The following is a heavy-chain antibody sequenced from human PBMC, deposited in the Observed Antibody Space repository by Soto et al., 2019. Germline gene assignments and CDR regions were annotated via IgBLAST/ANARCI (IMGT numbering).Heavy chain of an antibody. CDR1: EFIFNIYG. V-gene: IGHV3-33*01. J-gene: IGHJ6*02. D-gene: IGHD3-3*02. CDR3: ARGLRGISFYAMDV. CDR2: IWCDGSNR. Sequence: QVQLVESGGGVVQPGNSLRLSCAASEFIFNIYGMHWVRQAPGKGLEWVAVIWCDGSNRYFADSVEGRFTISRDNSKNTLYLEVNSLRAEDTAVYFCARGLRGISFYAMDVWGQGTAVTVSS.